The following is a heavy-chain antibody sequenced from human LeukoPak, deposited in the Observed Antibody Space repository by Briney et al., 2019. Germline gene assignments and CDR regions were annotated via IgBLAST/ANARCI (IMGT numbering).Heavy chain of an antibody. V-gene: IGHV3-21*01. CDR3: ARLTGAASDS. CDR2: ISSTGDAT. D-gene: IGHD6-13*01. J-gene: IGHJ4*02. Sequence: PGGSLRLSCAASGFTFRTHSMNWVRQAPGKWLERVSSISSTGDATYYADSLKGRFTISRDNARNSVYLQVNSLRAEDTAVYYCARLTGAASDSWGQGTLVTVSS. CDR1: GFTFRTHS.